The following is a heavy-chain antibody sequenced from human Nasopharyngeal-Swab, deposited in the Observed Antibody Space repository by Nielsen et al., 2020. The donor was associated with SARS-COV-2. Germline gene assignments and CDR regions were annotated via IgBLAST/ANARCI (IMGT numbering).Heavy chain of an antibody. V-gene: IGHV3-11*06. J-gene: IGHJ6*02. Sequence: GGSLRLSCAASGFTFSSYWMHWIRQAPGKGLEWVLYISPSSSDTNYADSVKGRFTISRDNAKNSLYLQMNSLRAEDTAVYYCARGHYGLDVWGQGTTVTVSS. CDR1: GFTFSSYW. CDR2: ISPSSSDT. CDR3: ARGHYGLDV.